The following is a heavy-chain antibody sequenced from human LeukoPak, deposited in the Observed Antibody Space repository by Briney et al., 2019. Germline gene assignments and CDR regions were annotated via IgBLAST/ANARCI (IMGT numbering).Heavy chain of an antibody. D-gene: IGHD7-27*01. Sequence: GGSLRLSCAASGFTFSSYSMNWVRQAPGKGLEGVSSISSSSSYIYYADSVKGRFTISRDNAMNSLYLQMNSLRAEDTAVYYRVRDGSSWGNFDYWGQGTLVSVSS. J-gene: IGHJ4*02. CDR2: ISSSSSYI. CDR3: VRDGSSWGNFDY. CDR1: GFTFSSYS. V-gene: IGHV3-21*01.